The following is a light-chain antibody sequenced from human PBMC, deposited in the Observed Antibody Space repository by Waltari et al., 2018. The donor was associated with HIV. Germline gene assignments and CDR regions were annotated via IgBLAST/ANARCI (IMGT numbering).Light chain of an antibody. J-gene: IGKJ4*01. CDR2: LGS. CDR3: MQALQTPPT. V-gene: IGKV2-28*01. Sequence: DLVMTQSPLPLPVTPVQPASISCRPRQRLLHSNGYNYLGWYLQKPGQSPQLLIYLGSNRASGVPDRFSGSGSGTDFTLKISRVEAEDVGVYYCMQALQTPPTFGGGTKVEIK. CDR1: QRLLHSNGYNY.